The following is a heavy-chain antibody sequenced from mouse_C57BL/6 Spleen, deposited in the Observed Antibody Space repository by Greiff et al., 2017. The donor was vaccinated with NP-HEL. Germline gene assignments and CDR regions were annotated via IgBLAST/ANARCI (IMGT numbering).Heavy chain of an antibody. D-gene: IGHD2-3*01. CDR2: ISDGGSYT. J-gene: IGHJ2*01. CDR3: ARGLLLDY. CDR1: GFTFSSYA. V-gene: IGHV5-4*03. Sequence: EVKVVESGGGLVKPGGSLKLSCAASGFTFSSYAMSWVRQTPEKRLEWVATISDGGSYTYYPDNVKCRFTISRDNAKNNLYLQMSHLKSEDTAMYYCARGLLLDYWGQGTTLTVSS.